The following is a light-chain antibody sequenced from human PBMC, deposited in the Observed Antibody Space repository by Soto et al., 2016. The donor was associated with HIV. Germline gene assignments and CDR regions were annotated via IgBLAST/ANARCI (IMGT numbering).Light chain of an antibody. CDR3: LQHNSYPIT. Sequence: DIQMTQSPSSVSASVGDRVTITCRASQGISSWLVWYQQKPGKASKLLIYGASSLQSGVPSRFSGSGSGTDFSLTISSLQPEDFATYYCLQHNSYPITFGQGTRLEIK. V-gene: IGKV1-12*01. CDR1: QGISSW. CDR2: GAS. J-gene: IGKJ5*01.